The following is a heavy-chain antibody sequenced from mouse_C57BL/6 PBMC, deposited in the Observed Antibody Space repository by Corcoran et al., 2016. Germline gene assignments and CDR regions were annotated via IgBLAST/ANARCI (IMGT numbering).Heavy chain of an antibody. V-gene: IGHV1-80*01. J-gene: IGHJ3*01. CDR2: IYPGDGDT. Sequence: QFQLQQSGAELVKPGASVKISCKASGYAFSSYWMNWVKQRPGKGLEWIGQIYPGDGDTNYNGKFKGKATLTADKSSSTVYMQLSSLTSEDSAVYFCARRSKGPWFAYWGQGTLVTVSA. CDR1: GYAFSSYW. CDR3: ARRSKGPWFAY. D-gene: IGHD2-5*01.